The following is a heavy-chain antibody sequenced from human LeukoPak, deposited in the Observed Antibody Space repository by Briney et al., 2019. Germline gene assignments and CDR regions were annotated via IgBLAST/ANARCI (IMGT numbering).Heavy chain of an antibody. V-gene: IGHV4-61*01. CDR2: IYYSGST. D-gene: IGHD6-19*01. CDR3: ARDLSSGYSSGWYFDY. J-gene: IGHJ4*02. Sequence: SETLSLTCTVSGGSVISGSYYWSWIRQPPGKGLEWIGYIYYSGSTNYNPSLKSRVTISVDTSKNQFSLKLSSVTAADTAVYYCARDLSSGYSSGWYFDYWGQGTLVTVSS. CDR1: GGSVISGSYY.